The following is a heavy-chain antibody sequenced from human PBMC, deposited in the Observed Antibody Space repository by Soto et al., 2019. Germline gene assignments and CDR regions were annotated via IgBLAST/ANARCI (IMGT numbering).Heavy chain of an antibody. CDR3: AKESHYYDSSGYPPLHY. D-gene: IGHD3-22*01. CDR1: GFIFSNSG. Sequence: PGGSLRLSCAASGFIFSNSGIHWVRQAPGKGLEWVAVISDDGRSDYYADSVRGRLTISRDNSKNTVYLQVNSLREEDTAVYYCAKESHYYDSSGYPPLHYWGQGTLVTVSS. CDR2: ISDDGRSD. J-gene: IGHJ4*02. V-gene: IGHV3-30*18.